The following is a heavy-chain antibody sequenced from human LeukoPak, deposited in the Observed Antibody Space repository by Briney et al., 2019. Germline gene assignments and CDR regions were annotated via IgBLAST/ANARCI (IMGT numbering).Heavy chain of an antibody. CDR3: ARYYYYYMDV. CDR2: IYHSGTT. V-gene: IGHV4-4*02. CDR1: GGSLSSPNW. J-gene: IGHJ6*03. Sequence: PSETLSLTCAVSGGSLSSPNWWSWVRPTPGKGLEWIGEIYHSGTTNYHPSLKSRVTISEDNSKNQFSLKLSSVTAADTAVYYCARYYYYYMDVWGKGTTVTVSS.